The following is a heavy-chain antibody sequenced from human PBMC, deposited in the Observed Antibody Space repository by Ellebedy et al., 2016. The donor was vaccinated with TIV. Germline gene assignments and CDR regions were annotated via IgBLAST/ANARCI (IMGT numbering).Heavy chain of an antibody. CDR1: GGSFSGYY. J-gene: IGHJ3*02. Sequence: LRLXXAVYGGSFSGYYWSWIRQPPGKGLEWIGEINHSGSTNYNPSLKSRVTISVDTSKNQFSLKLSSVTAADTAVYYCARDAGEAGYYMSRSSGGAFDIWGQGTMVTVSS. CDR3: ARDAGEAGYYMSRSSGGAFDI. D-gene: IGHD3-9*01. CDR2: INHSGST. V-gene: IGHV4-34*09.